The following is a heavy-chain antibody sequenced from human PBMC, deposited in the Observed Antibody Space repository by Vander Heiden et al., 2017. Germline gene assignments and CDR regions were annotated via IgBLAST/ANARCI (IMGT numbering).Heavy chain of an antibody. CDR1: GFTFGSSE. Sequence: EVQLVESGGGLVQPGGSLRLSCAASGFTFGSSEMNWVRQAPGKGLEWVSYISSSGSTIYYADSVKGRFTISRDNAKNSLYLQMNSLRAEDTAVYYCARDHSGYDSREVDYYYGMDVWGQGTTVTVSS. D-gene: IGHD5-12*01. J-gene: IGHJ6*02. CDR2: ISSSGSTI. V-gene: IGHV3-48*03. CDR3: ARDHSGYDSREVDYYYGMDV.